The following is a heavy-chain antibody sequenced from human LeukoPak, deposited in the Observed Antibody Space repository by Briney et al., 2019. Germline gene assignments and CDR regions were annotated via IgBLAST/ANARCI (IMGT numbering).Heavy chain of an antibody. V-gene: IGHV3-23*01. D-gene: IGHD3-22*01. Sequence: GGSLRLSCAASGFTFSSYAMTWVRQAPGKGLEWVSGISGSGGSTYYAGSVKGRFTISRDDSKNTLYLQMNSLRAEDTAVYYCARGSSGSTYYYMDVWGKGTTVTVSS. CDR3: ARGSSGSTYYYMDV. J-gene: IGHJ6*03. CDR1: GFTFSSYA. CDR2: ISGSGGST.